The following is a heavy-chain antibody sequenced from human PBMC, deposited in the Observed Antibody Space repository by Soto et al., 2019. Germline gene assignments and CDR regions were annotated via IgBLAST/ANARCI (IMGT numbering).Heavy chain of an antibody. Sequence: EVQLVESGGGLVPPGGSLRLSCAASGFTFSSYAMHWVRQAPGKGLEYVSAISSNGGSTYYANSVKGRFTISRDNSKNTLYLQMGSLRAEDMAVYYCARGAGYSSSWYPYYFDYWGQGTLVTVSS. CDR2: ISSNGGST. CDR1: GFTFSSYA. CDR3: ARGAGYSSSWYPYYFDY. D-gene: IGHD6-13*01. J-gene: IGHJ4*02. V-gene: IGHV3-64*01.